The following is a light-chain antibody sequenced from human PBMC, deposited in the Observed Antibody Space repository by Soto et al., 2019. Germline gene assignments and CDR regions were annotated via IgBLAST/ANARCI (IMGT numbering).Light chain of an antibody. J-gene: IGKJ3*01. CDR2: DAS. CDR1: QGISNY. CDR3: QQRINWPPT. Sequence: EFVLTQSPATLSLSPGERATLSCRASQGISNYLAWYQQKPGQAPRLLIYDASTRATGIPARFSGSGSGTDFTLTISSLEHEDSAVYYCQQRINWPPTFGHGTKVDIK. V-gene: IGKV3-11*01.